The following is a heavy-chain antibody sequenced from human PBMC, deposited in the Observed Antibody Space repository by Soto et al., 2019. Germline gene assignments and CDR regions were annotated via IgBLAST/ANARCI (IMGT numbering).Heavy chain of an antibody. J-gene: IGHJ5*02. D-gene: IGHD2-2*01. CDR1: GFSLSSRGVG. CDR2: IYWDDDK. V-gene: IGHV2-5*02. Sequence: QITLKESGPTLVKPTQTLTLTCIFSGFSLSSRGVGVGWVRQPPGKALEWLGLIYWDDDKRYSPSLKSRLTXPXAXXKNQLVLTLTNMDPVDTATYYCAHRGAPAAHWFDPWGQGTLVTVSS. CDR3: AHRGAPAAHWFDP.